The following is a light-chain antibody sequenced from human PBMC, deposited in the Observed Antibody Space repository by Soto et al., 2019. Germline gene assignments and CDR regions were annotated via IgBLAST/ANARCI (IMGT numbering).Light chain of an antibody. CDR1: QGISSL. J-gene: IGKJ4*01. CDR2: AAS. CDR3: QQTNLLPLP. V-gene: IGKV1-12*01. Sequence: DIQMTQSPSSVSASVGDRVTITCRASQGISSLLAWYQQKPGKAPKLLIYAASRLQSGVPSRFSGSGSGTDFTLTVRSLQPEYFATNYSQQTNLLPLPFGGGTTVEIK.